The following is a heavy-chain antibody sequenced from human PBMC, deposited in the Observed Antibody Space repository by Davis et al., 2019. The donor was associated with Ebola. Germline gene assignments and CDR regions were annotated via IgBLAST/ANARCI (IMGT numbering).Heavy chain of an antibody. Sequence: GESLKISCAASGFTFSSYAMHWVRQAPGKGLEWVAVISYDGSNKYYADSVKGRFTISRDNSKNTLYLQMNSLRAEDTAVYYCARDVGAVAGTSAFDIWGQGTMVTVSS. J-gene: IGHJ3*02. CDR3: ARDVGAVAGTSAFDI. D-gene: IGHD6-19*01. V-gene: IGHV3-30*04. CDR2: ISYDGSNK. CDR1: GFTFSSYA.